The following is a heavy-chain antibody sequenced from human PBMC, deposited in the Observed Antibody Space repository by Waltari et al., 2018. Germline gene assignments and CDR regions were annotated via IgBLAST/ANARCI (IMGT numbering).Heavy chain of an antibody. CDR1: GGTFSSNA. V-gene: IGHV1-69*13. CDR2: IIPIFGTA. CDR3: ARDSPNPGCFDP. J-gene: IGHJ5*02. Sequence: QVQLVQSGAAVKKPGSSVKVSCKASGGTFSSNAISWVRQPPGQGLEWMGRIIPIFGTANYAQKFQGRVTITADKSTSTAYMELSSLRSEDTAVYYCARDSPNPGCFDPWGQGTLVTVSS.